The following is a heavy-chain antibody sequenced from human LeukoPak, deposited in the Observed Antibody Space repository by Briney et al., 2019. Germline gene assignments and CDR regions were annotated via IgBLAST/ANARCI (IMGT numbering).Heavy chain of an antibody. CDR2: IRSKANSYAT. J-gene: IGHJ4*02. Sequence: GGSLRLSCTASGFTFSGSAMHWVRQASGKGLEWVGRIRSKANSYATVYAASVKGRFTISRDDSRNTAYLQMNSLKTEDTAVYYCTSGLSVRRSNNTPVDYWGQGTLVTVSS. V-gene: IGHV3-73*01. CDR1: GFTFSGSA. D-gene: IGHD1-1*01. CDR3: TSGLSVRRSNNTPVDY.